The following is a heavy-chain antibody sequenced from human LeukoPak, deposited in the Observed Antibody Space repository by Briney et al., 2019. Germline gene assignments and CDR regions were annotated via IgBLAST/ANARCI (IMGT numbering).Heavy chain of an antibody. CDR1: GGSISSSSYY. Sequence: SETLSLTCTVSGGSISSSSYYWGWLRQPPGQGLEWIGCIYYSGSTYYNPSLKSRVTISVDTSKNQFSLMLSSVTAADTAVYFCARGPRYSGYDYNYYYYYYGMDVWGEETTVTVSS. D-gene: IGHD5-12*01. CDR2: IYYSGST. V-gene: IGHV4-39*07. CDR3: ARGPRYSGYDYNYYYYYYGMDV. J-gene: IGHJ6*04.